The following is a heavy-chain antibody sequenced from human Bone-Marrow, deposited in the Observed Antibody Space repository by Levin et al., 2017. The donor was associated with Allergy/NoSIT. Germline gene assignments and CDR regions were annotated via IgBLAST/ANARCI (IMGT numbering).Heavy chain of an antibody. D-gene: IGHD7-27*01. J-gene: IGHJ3*02. CDR1: GFPFRNYD. CDR3: TRATGETDGFDI. V-gene: IGHV3-13*01. CDR2: IGTDDDT. Sequence: GGSLRLSCAAFGFPFRNYDMHWVRQAPGRGLEWVSGIGTDDDTYHADSVQGRFTISREDAKNSLYLQMTNLRAGDTAVYYCTRATGETDGFDIWGQGTLVTVSS.